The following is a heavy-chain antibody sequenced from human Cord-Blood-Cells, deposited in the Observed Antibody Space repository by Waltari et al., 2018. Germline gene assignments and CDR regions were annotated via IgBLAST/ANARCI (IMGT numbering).Heavy chain of an antibody. CDR2: INPNSGGT. CDR3: ARSRIDYYYYGMDV. D-gene: IGHD2-15*01. V-gene: IGHV1-2*04. CDR1: GYTFTAYY. Sequence: QVQLVQSGAEVQKPGASVKVSCKASGYTFTAYYMHWVPQAPGQGLEWMGWINPNSGGTNYAQKFQGWGTMTRDTSISTAYMELSRMRSDDTAVYYCARSRIDYYYYGMDVWGQGTTVTVSS. J-gene: IGHJ6*02.